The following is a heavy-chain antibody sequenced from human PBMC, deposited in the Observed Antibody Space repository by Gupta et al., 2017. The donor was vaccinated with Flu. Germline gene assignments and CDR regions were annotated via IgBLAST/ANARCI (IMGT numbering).Heavy chain of an antibody. CDR2: ISGSGGST. V-gene: IGHV3-23*01. CDR1: GFTFSSYA. D-gene: IGHD3-10*01. Sequence: EVQLLESGGGLVQPGGSLRLSCAASGFTFSSYAMSWVRQAPGKGLEWVSAISGSGGSTYDADSVKGRFTISRDNSKNTLYLKMKSLRAEDTAVYDGAKDAGSLVDYWGQGTLVTVSS. J-gene: IGHJ4*02. CDR3: AKDAGSLVDY.